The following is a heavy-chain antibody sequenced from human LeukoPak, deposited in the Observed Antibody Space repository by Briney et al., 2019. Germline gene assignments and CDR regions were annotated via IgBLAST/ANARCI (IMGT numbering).Heavy chain of an antibody. CDR1: GYTLTELS. Sequence: GASVKVSCTVSGYTLTELSMHWVRQAPGKGLEWMGGFDPEDGETIYAQKFQGRVTMTEDTSTDTAYMELSSLRSEDTAVYYCAIPVLLFSGRGKWLSFDPDAFDIWGQGTMVTVSS. V-gene: IGHV1-24*01. D-gene: IGHD3-22*01. CDR3: AIPVLLFSGRGKWLSFDPDAFDI. J-gene: IGHJ3*02. CDR2: FDPEDGET.